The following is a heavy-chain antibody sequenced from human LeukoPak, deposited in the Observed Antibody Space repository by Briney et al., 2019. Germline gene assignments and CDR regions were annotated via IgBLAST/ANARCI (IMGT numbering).Heavy chain of an antibody. J-gene: IGHJ3*02. CDR3: AHRKIVVVADAFDI. D-gene: IGHD3-22*01. Sequence: SGPTLVNPTQTLTLTCTFSGFSLNTSGVGVGWIRQPPGKALEWLALIYWDNDKRYSPSLKSRLTITKDTSKTQVLLTMTNMDPVDTATYYCAHRKIVVVADAFDIWGQGTMVSVSS. V-gene: IGHV2-5*02. CDR1: GFSLNTSGVG. CDR2: IYWDNDK.